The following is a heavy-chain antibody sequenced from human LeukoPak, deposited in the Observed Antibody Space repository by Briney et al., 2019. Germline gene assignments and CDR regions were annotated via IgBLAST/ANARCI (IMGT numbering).Heavy chain of an antibody. CDR3: ARRAHVAQLGVYCFDP. V-gene: IGHV5-51*01. CDR1: GDGLDNYW. Sequence: GEALKISWRVSGDGLDNYWIGWVRHMPGAGLQRVAIIHPSSSATHYSPSFQGRVSISADKAITTAYLPWNSLSTSDTAIYFFARRAHVAQLGVYCFDPWGQRALVTVST. D-gene: IGHD2-15*01. J-gene: IGHJ5*02. CDR2: IHPSSSAT.